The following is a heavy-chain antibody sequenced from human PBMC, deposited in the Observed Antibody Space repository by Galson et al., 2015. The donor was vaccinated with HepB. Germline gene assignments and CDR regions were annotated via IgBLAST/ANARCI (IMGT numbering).Heavy chain of an antibody. Sequence: SLRLSCAASGFTFSSYSMNWVRQAPGKGLEWVSYISSSCSTIYYADSVKGRFTISRDNAKNSLHLQMNSLRAEDTAVYYCARDISYYDSSGYNKMDYWGQGTLVTVSS. V-gene: IGHV3-48*01. D-gene: IGHD3-22*01. CDR2: ISSSCSTI. J-gene: IGHJ4*02. CDR3: ARDISYYDSSGYNKMDY. CDR1: GFTFSSYS.